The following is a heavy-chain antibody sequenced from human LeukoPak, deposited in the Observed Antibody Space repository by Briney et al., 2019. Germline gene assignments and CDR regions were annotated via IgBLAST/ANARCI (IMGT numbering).Heavy chain of an antibody. D-gene: IGHD3-10*01. V-gene: IGHV1-69*13. CDR1: HYTFTNYG. J-gene: IGHJ4*02. Sequence: GASVKVSCKTSHYTFTNYGISWVRQAPGQGLEWMGGTTPVFGTANYAQKFQDRITITADESTSTAYMELGSLRSEDTAVYFCATMKRSYSVFDYWGQGTLVTVSS. CDR2: TTPVFGTA. CDR3: ATMKRSYSVFDY.